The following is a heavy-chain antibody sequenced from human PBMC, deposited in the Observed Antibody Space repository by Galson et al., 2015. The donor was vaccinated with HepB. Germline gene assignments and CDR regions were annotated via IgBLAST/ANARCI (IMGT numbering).Heavy chain of an antibody. V-gene: IGHV3-43D*03. CDR2: ISWDGGST. D-gene: IGHD3-10*01. CDR3: AKARFRTMVRGVIDY. J-gene: IGHJ4*02. Sequence: SLRLSCAASGFTFDDYAMHWVRQAPGKGLEWVSLISWDGGSTYYADSVKGRFTISRDNSKNSLYLQMNRLRAEDTALYYCAKARFRTMVRGVIDYWGQGTLVTVSS. CDR1: GFTFDDYA.